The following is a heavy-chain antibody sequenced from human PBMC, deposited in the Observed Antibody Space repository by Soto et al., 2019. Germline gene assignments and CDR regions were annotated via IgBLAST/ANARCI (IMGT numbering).Heavy chain of an antibody. CDR1: GARISSSSYD. Sequence: EILSLTCTVSGARISSSSYDWGWIRQPPGKGLEWIGSIYYSGSTYYNPSLKSRVTISVDTSKNQFSLKLSSVTAADTAVYYCARRLVYAILKRDDAFDIWGQGTMVTVSS. CDR2: IYYSGST. CDR3: ARRLVYAILKRDDAFDI. V-gene: IGHV4-39*01. D-gene: IGHD2-8*01. J-gene: IGHJ3*02.